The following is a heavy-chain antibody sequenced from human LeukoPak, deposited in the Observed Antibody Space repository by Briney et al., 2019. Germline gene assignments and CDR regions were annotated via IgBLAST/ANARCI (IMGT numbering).Heavy chain of an antibody. CDR2: ISSSSSYI. CDR3: ARDLAAMVTGAFDI. D-gene: IGHD5-18*01. CDR1: GFTFSSYS. V-gene: IGHV3-21*01. J-gene: IGHJ3*02. Sequence: GGSLRLSCAASGFTFSSYSMNWVRQAPGKGLEWVSSISSSSSYIYYADSVKGRFTISRDNAKNSLYLQMNSLRAEDTAVYYCARDLAAMVTGAFDIWGQGTMVTVSS.